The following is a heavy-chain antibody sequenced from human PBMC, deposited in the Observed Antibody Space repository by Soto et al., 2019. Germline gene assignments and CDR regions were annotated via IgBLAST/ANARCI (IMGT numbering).Heavy chain of an antibody. Sequence: GGSLRLSCAASGFTFSSYGMHWVRQAPGKGLEWVAVIWYDGSNKYYVDSVKGRFTISRDNSKNTLYLQMNSLRAEDTAVYYCARGGYCSSTSCYTYYYYGMDVWGQGTTVTVSS. CDR2: IWYDGSNK. CDR1: GFTFSSYG. D-gene: IGHD2-2*02. CDR3: ARGGYCSSTSCYTYYYYGMDV. V-gene: IGHV3-33*01. J-gene: IGHJ6*02.